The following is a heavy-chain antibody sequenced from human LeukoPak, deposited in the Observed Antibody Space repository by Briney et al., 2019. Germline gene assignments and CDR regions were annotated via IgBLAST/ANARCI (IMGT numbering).Heavy chain of an antibody. Sequence: GGSLRLSCAASGFIFTDYWMYWVRQAPGKGLEWVSAISGSGGSTYYADSVKGRFTISRDNSKNTLYLQMNSLRAEDTAVYYCANEWSPSVYWGQGTLVTISS. CDR2: ISGSGGST. J-gene: IGHJ4*02. V-gene: IGHV3-23*01. D-gene: IGHD2-15*01. CDR3: ANEWSPSVY. CDR1: GFIFTDYW.